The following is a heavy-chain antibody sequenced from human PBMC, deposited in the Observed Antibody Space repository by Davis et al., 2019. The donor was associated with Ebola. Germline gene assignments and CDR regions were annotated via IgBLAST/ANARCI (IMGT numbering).Heavy chain of an antibody. CDR2: IRGSGGTT. Sequence: GESLKISCAASGFTFRSYVMSWVRQAPGKGLEWVSSIRGSGGTTYSSDAVKGRFTISRDNSKNTLYVLMNSLRVEDTAKYYCARFTMYGVAPIDSWGQGTLVIVSS. CDR1: GFTFRSYV. J-gene: IGHJ1*01. V-gene: IGHV3-23*01. CDR3: ARFTMYGVAPIDS. D-gene: IGHD3-3*01.